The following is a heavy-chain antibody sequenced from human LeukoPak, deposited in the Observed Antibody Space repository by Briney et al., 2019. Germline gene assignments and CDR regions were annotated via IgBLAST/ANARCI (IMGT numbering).Heavy chain of an antibody. J-gene: IGHJ4*02. CDR1: GGSFSGYY. CDR3: ARGLGSSGYSSSWYGY. V-gene: IGHV4-34*01. D-gene: IGHD6-13*01. CDR2: INHSGST. Sequence: SETLSLTCAVYGGSFSGYYWSWIRQPPGKGLEWLGEINHSGSTNYNPSLKSRVTISVDTSKNQFSLKLSSVTAADTAVYYCARGLGSSGYSSSWYGYWGQGTLVTVSS.